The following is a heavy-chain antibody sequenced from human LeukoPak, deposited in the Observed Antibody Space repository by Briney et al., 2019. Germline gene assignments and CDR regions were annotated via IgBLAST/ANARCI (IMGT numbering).Heavy chain of an antibody. CDR3: GRDYDILTGPTVNWFDP. Sequence: TSSETLSLTCTVSGGSISSGSYYWNWIRQPAGKGLEWIGRIYTSGSTNYNPSLKSRVTISVDTSKNQFSLKLSSVAAADTAVYYCGRDYDILTGPTVNWFDPWGQGTLVTVSS. J-gene: IGHJ5*02. V-gene: IGHV4-61*02. D-gene: IGHD3-9*01. CDR2: IYTSGST. CDR1: GGSISSGSYY.